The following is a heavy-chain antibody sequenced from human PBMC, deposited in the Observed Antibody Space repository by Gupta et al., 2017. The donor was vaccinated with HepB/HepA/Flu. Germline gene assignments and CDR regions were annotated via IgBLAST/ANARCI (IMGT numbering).Heavy chain of an antibody. D-gene: IGHD4-17*01. CDR2: LYHSGTT. J-gene: IGHJ1*01. CDR3: ARRVYVDHGPNAAYFKH. V-gene: IGHV4-39*01. CDR1: GGSISRSDYY. Sequence: QLQLQESGPGLVKPSETLSLTCTVSGGSISRSDYYWGWIRQPPGKGLEWIGSLYHSGTTYSNPSLQRRVTISVHTSKNQFSVKMTSVTAEETPLYYCARRVYVDHGPNAAYFKHGCRVTMVAVYS.